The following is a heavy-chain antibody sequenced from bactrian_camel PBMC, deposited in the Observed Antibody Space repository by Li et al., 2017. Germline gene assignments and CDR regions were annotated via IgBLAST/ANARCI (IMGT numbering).Heavy chain of an antibody. D-gene: IGHD1*01. Sequence: HVQLVESGGGSVQAGGSLRLSCAARGYTYDTYCMGWFRQAPGKDREVLASIDPDGKTSVADSVKGRFTISKDNDMNTLYLQMDALKPEDTAIYTCATAQLNRCVDRWFLLGYRGQGTQVTVS. V-gene: IGHV3S60*01. J-gene: IGHJ6*01. CDR1: GYTYDTYC. CDR3: ATAQLNRCVDRWFLLGY. CDR2: IDPDGKT.